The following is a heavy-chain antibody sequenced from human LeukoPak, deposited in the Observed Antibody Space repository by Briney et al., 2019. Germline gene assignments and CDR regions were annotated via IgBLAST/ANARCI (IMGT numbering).Heavy chain of an antibody. J-gene: IGHJ4*02. CDR2: ISGSGGST. Sequence: LGGSLRLSCAASGFTFSSYAMSWVRPAPGKGLQWVSAISGSGGSTYYSDSVKGRFTISRDNSKNTLYLQMNSLRAEDTAVYYCAKGGSLTTVTHFDYWGQGTLVTVSS. CDR3: AKGGSLTTVTHFDY. CDR1: GFTFSSYA. V-gene: IGHV3-23*01. D-gene: IGHD4-17*01.